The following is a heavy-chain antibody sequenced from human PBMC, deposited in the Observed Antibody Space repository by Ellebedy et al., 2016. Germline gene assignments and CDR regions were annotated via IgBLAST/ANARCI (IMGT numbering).Heavy chain of an antibody. D-gene: IGHD3-22*01. CDR1: GFTFSSYW. V-gene: IGHV3-7*04. J-gene: IGHJ4*02. CDR2: IKQDGSEK. CDR3: AREAYDSSGPSGDY. Sequence: GESLKISXAASGFTFSSYWMSWVRQAPGKGLEWVANIKQDGSEKYYVDSVKGRFTISRDNAKNSLYLQMNSLRAEDTAVYYCAREAYDSSGPSGDYWGQGTLVTVSS.